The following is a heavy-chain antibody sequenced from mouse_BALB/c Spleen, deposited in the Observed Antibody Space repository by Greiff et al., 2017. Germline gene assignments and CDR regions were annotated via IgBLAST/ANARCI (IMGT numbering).Heavy chain of an antibody. Sequence: DVQLVESGGGLVKPGGSLKLSCAASGFTFSSYTMSWVRQTPEKRLEWVATISSGGSYTYYPDSVKGRFTISRDNAKNTLYLQMSSLKSEDTAMYYCTRNYGPHWYFDVWGAGTTVTVSS. CDR3: TRNYGPHWYFDV. CDR1: GFTFSSYT. V-gene: IGHV5-6-4*01. CDR2: ISSGGSYT. J-gene: IGHJ1*01. D-gene: IGHD1-2*01.